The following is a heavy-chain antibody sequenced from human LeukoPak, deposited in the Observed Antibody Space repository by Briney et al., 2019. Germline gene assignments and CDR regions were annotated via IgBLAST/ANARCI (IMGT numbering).Heavy chain of an antibody. V-gene: IGHV1-24*01. CDR2: FEPEDGQT. CDR3: ATGRPGSLLDY. D-gene: IGHD1-1*01. CDR1: GDTLTELS. Sequence: GASVKVSCKVSGDTLTELSMHWVRQAPGKGLEWMGGFEPEDGQTMYAQKFQDRLTMTEDTSTDTGYMEPSSLRSEDTAVYYCATGRPGSLLDYWGQGSLVTVSS. J-gene: IGHJ4*02.